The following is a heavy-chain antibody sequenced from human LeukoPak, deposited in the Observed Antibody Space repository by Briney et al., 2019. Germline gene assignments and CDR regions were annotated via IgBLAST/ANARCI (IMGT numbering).Heavy chain of an antibody. V-gene: IGHV3-74*01. D-gene: IGHD4-17*01. CDR1: GFTFSGYW. CDR3: ARAGRDYGDDDYHGMDV. CDR2: INSDGSSI. J-gene: IGHJ6*02. Sequence: PGGSLRLSCAASGFTFSGYWMHWVRQAPGKGLVWVSPINSDGSSISYADFVKGRFTISRDNAKNTLYLQMNSLRVEDTAAYYCARAGRDYGDDDYHGMDVWGQGTTVTVSS.